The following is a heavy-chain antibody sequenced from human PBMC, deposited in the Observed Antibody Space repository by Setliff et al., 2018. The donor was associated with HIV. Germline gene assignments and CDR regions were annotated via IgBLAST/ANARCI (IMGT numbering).Heavy chain of an antibody. J-gene: IGHJ4*02. D-gene: IGHD3-3*01. CDR1: GGSISSSSYY. CDR3: ASLTTDRFLEWLFVY. CDR2: IYYSGST. Sequence: SETLSLTCTASGGSISSSSYYWGWIRQPPGKGLEWIGSIYYSGSTYYNPSLKTRVTISVDTSKNQFSLKLSSVTAADTAVYYCASLTTDRFLEWLFVYWGQGTLVTVSS. V-gene: IGHV4-39*01.